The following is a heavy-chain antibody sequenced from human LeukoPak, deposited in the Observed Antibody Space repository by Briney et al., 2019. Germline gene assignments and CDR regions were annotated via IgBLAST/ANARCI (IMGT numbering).Heavy chain of an antibody. CDR3: ARIRYCSSTSCYNYYFDY. J-gene: IGHJ4*02. V-gene: IGHV3-74*01. Sequence: GGSLGLSCAASGFTFSDYWMHWVRQAPGEGLVWVSRMNSNGKSTNYADSVKGRFTISRDNAKNTLYLQMNSLRAEDTAAYYCARIRYCSSTSCYNYYFDYWGQGTLATVSS. CDR1: GFTFSDYW. CDR2: MNSNGKST. D-gene: IGHD2-2*02.